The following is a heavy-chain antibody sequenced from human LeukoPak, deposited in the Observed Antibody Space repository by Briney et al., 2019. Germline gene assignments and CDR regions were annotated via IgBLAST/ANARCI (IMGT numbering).Heavy chain of an antibody. D-gene: IGHD6-19*01. J-gene: IGHJ4*02. CDR3: ARDLGNTGWYTFDY. CDR1: GDSVSSVNGA. CDR2: TYFRSRRYN. V-gene: IGHV6-1*01. Sequence: SQTVSVTCAISGDSVSSVNGAWNWIRQSPSRGLEGLGRTYFRSRRYNEFAESLKGRMIIDPDTSKNQYSLQLTSVTPEDTAVYYCARDLGNTGWYTFDYWGQGTLVTVSS.